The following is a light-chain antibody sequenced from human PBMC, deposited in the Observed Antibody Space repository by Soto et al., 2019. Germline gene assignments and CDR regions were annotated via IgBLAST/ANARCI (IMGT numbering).Light chain of an antibody. CDR2: GAS. Sequence: EIVVTRSPGVLSLSPGERATLSCRASQSFSSIYLAWYQQKPGQPPRLLLYGASRRATGIPDRFSGSGSGTDFTVTISRLEPEDFAVYCCQQSGTFGQGTKVEI. CDR1: QSFSSIY. V-gene: IGKV3-20*01. CDR3: QQSGT. J-gene: IGKJ1*01.